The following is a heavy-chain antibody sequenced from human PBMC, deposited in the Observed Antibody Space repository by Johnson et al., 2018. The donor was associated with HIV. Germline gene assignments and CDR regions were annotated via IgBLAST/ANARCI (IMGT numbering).Heavy chain of an antibody. CDR2: LWKDGSHK. CDR3: ARLRITRVRGGPDAFDI. CDR1: GFTVSNYG. Sequence: QVQLVESGGGVVQPGRSLRLSCAVSGFTVSNYGMHWVHQAPGKGLEWVAVLWKDGSHKYYTDSVKGRFTISRDNSKNTLYLQMNSLRAEDTAVYDCARLRITRVRGGPDAFDIWSQGIMVTISS. D-gene: IGHD3-10*01. J-gene: IGHJ3*02. V-gene: IGHV3-33*01.